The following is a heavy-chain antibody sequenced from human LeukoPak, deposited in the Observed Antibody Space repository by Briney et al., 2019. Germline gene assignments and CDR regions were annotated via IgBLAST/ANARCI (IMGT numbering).Heavy chain of an antibody. D-gene: IGHD3-10*01. CDR1: GGSISSYY. CDR2: IYYSGST. Sequence: SETLSLTCTVSGGSISSYYWSWIRQPPGKGLEWIGYIYYSGSTNYNPSLKSRVTISVDTSKNQFSLKLSSVTAADTAVYYCARVGYFGSGNYYNDRGAFDYWGQGTLVTVSS. V-gene: IGHV4-59*01. J-gene: IGHJ4*02. CDR3: ARVGYFGSGNYYNDRGAFDY.